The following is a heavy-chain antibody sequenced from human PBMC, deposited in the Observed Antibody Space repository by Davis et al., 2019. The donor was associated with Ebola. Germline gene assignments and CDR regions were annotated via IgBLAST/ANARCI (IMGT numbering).Heavy chain of an antibody. Sequence: PSETLSLTCTVSGGSISSSSYYWGWIRQPPGKGLEWIGEINHSGSTNYNPSLKSRVTISVDTSKNQFSLKLSSVTAADTAVYYCARGGVFGQQLPRDDWFDPWGQGTLVTVSS. V-gene: IGHV4-39*07. J-gene: IGHJ5*02. CDR1: GGSISSSSYY. D-gene: IGHD6-13*01. CDR3: ARGGVFGQQLPRDDWFDP. CDR2: INHSGST.